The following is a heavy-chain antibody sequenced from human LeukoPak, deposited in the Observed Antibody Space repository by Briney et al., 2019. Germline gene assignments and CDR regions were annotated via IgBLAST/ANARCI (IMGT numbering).Heavy chain of an antibody. CDR2: IYHSGST. J-gene: IGHJ4*02. D-gene: IGHD3-10*01. CDR3: ARVGRGLKSWYLDY. CDR1: GGSISSSNW. V-gene: IGHV4-4*02. Sequence: SETLSLTCAVSGGSISSSNWWSWVRQPPGKGLEWIGEIYHSGSTNYNPSLKSRVTISVDTSKNQFSLKLSSVTAADTAVYYCARVGRGLKSWYLDYWGQGTLVTVSS.